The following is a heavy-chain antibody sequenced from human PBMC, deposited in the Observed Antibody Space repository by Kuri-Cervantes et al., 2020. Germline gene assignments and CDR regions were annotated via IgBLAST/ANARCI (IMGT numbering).Heavy chain of an antibody. CDR2: ISYDGEKT. V-gene: IGHV3-30*03. D-gene: IGHD1-14*01. Sequence: GESLKISCAASGFTFFRYDMVWVRQAPGKGLEWVGLISYDGEKTYYADSVKGRFTISRDNSKNTLYLQMNSLRAEDTAVYYCARVLAREPTNFDYWGQGTLVTVSS. CDR3: ARVLAREPTNFDY. J-gene: IGHJ4*02. CDR1: GFTFFRYD.